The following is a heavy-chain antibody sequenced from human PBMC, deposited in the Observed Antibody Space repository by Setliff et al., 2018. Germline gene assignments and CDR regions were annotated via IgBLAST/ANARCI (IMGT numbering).Heavy chain of an antibody. CDR1: GYSISSGYL. J-gene: IGHJ4*02. V-gene: IGHV4-38-2*01. Sequence: LSLTCAVSGYSISSGYLWGWIRQPSGKGLEWIGSIYHSGKTYYNPSLKSRVTISVDTSKNQFSLQLNSVTPEDTAVYYCARAGNIAVAGKALDYWGQGTLVTVS. CDR3: ARAGNIAVAGKALDY. CDR2: IYHSGKT. D-gene: IGHD6-19*01.